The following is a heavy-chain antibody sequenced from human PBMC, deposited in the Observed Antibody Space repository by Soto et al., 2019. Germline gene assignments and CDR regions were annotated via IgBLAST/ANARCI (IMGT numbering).Heavy chain of an antibody. D-gene: IGHD6-19*01. CDR1: SGSVCSTGDY. CDR2: FYYSGST. V-gene: IGHV4-39*01. CDR3: ARQVVDGTVAGTGSFDY. Sequence: SETPVLTGTVGSGSVCSTGDYWVCIRQPPGKGLEWIGSFYYSGSTYYNPSLKSRVTIAVDMSENQFSLKLSSVTAADTAVYYCARQVVDGTVAGTGSFDYWGQGTLVTVSS. J-gene: IGHJ4*02.